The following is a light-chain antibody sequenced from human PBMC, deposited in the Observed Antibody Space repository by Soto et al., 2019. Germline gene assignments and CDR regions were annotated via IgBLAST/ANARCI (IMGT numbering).Light chain of an antibody. CDR3: CSYAGSSTFSYV. Sequence: YVLPQPASVSGSPGQSITISCTGTSSDVGSYNLVSWYQQHPGKAPELMIYEGSKRPSGVSNRFSGSKSGNTASLTISGLQAEDEADYYCCSYAGSSTFSYVFGTGTKVTVL. J-gene: IGLJ1*01. V-gene: IGLV2-23*03. CDR1: SSDVGSYNL. CDR2: EGS.